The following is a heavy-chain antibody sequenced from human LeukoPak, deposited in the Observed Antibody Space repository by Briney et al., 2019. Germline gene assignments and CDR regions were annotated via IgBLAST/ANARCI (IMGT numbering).Heavy chain of an antibody. V-gene: IGHV3-30-3*01. Sequence: GGSLRLSCAASGFTFSSYAMHWVRQAPGKGLEWVAVISYDGSNKYYADSVKGRFTISRDNSKNTLYLQMNSLRAEDTAVYYCAREGDSSSDFDYWGQGTLVTVSS. CDR1: GFTFSSYA. CDR2: ISYDGSNK. D-gene: IGHD6-6*01. CDR3: AREGDSSSDFDY. J-gene: IGHJ4*02.